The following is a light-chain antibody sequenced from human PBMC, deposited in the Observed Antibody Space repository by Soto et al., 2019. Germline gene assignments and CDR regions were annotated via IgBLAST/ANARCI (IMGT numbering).Light chain of an antibody. Sequence: DIPLTQSPATLSVSPGERATLSCRASQSVNSNLAWYQHKPGQAPSLLIYGASTRAAGIPARFSGAGSGTEFTLTISSLQSEDFAVYYCQQYDNWPPWTFGQGTKVKVK. CDR3: QQYDNWPPWT. J-gene: IGKJ1*01. CDR2: GAS. V-gene: IGKV3-15*01. CDR1: QSVNSN.